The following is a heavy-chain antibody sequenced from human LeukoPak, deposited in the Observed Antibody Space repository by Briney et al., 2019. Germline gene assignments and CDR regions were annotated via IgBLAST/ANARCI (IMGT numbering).Heavy chain of an antibody. CDR3: ARLAAAGHSDY. J-gene: IGHJ4*02. CDR2: ISSNGHDT. CDR1: EFTFGTYA. D-gene: IGHD6-25*01. Sequence: GGSLRLSCSASEFTFGTYAMLWVRQAPGKGLEYVSAISSNGHDTYYAASVRGRFSISRVNSNNTLYLQMSSLRPEDTAMYYCARLAAAGHSDYWGQGALVAVSS. V-gene: IGHV3-64D*06.